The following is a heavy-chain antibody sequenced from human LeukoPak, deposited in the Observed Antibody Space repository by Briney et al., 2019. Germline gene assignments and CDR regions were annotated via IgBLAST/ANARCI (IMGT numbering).Heavy chain of an antibody. CDR1: GGSISSSSYY. J-gene: IGHJ4*02. Sequence: PSETLSLTCTVSGGSISSSSYYWGWIRQPPGKGLEWIGSIYYSGSTYYNPSLKSRVTIPVDTSKNQFSLKLSSVTAADTAVYYCARHIDSYHLYFDYWGQGTLVTVSS. CDR2: IYYSGST. CDR3: ARHIDSYHLYFDY. V-gene: IGHV4-39*01. D-gene: IGHD3-16*02.